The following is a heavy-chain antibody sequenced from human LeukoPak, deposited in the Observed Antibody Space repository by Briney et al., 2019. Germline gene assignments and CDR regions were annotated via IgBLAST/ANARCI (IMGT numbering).Heavy chain of an antibody. V-gene: IGHV1-18*01. CDR3: ARDERGNWFDP. J-gene: IGHJ5*02. CDR2: ISAYNGNT. Sequence: ASVTVSCKASGYTLTSYGISWVRQAPGQGLEWMGWISAYNGNTNYAQKLQGRVTMTTDTSTTTAYMELRSLRSDDTAVYYCARDERGNWFDPWGQGTLVTVSS. CDR1: GYTLTSYG. D-gene: IGHD3-10*01.